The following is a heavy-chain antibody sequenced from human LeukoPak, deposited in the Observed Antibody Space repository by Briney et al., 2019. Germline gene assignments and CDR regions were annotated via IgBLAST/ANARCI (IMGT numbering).Heavy chain of an antibody. J-gene: IGHJ4*02. Sequence: TGGSLRLXCAASGFTFDDYGMSWVRHAPGKGLEWVSGINWNGGSTGYADSVKGRFTISRDNAKNSLYLQVNSLRAEDTALYYCARPLHLGYCSSTSCYTVPFDYWGQGTLVTVSS. D-gene: IGHD2-2*02. CDR1: GFTFDDYG. CDR2: INWNGGST. V-gene: IGHV3-20*04. CDR3: ARPLHLGYCSSTSCYTVPFDY.